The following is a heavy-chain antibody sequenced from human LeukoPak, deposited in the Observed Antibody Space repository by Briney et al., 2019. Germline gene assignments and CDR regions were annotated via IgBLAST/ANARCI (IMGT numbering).Heavy chain of an antibody. CDR2: INSDGSST. V-gene: IGHV3-74*01. J-gene: IGHJ6*02. CDR1: GFTFSSYW. CDR3: ARGPGYYDFWSGNYYYYGMDV. D-gene: IGHD3-3*01. Sequence: GGSLRLSCAASGFTFSSYWMHWVRQAPGKGLVWVSRINSDGSSTSYADSVKGRFTISRDNAKNTLYLQMNSLRAEDTAVYYCARGPGYYDFWSGNYYYYGMDVRGQGTTVTVSS.